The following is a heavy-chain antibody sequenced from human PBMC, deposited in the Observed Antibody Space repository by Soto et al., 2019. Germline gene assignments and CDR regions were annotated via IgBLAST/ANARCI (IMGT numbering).Heavy chain of an antibody. Sequence: SETLSLTCAVSGFFISSGNYWGWIRKPPGKGLEWIGSIFHGGNTYYNPSLKSRVTISVDMSKNQFSLKLNSVTAADTAVYYCARARWYDAFDVWGQGTMVTVSS. CDR3: ARARWYDAFDV. CDR2: IFHGGNT. D-gene: IGHD2-15*01. CDR1: GFFISSGNY. J-gene: IGHJ3*01. V-gene: IGHV4-38-2*01.